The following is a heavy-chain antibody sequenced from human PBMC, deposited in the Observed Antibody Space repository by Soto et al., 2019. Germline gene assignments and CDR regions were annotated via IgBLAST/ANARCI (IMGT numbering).Heavy chain of an antibody. CDR1: GYSFTSYW. CDR3: ARHGSISSPYYYYYGMDV. V-gene: IGHV5-51*01. CDR2: IYPGDSDT. Sequence: GESLKISCKGSGYSFTSYWIGWVRQMPGKGLEWMGIIYPGDSDTRYSPSFQGQVTISADKSISTAYLQWSSLKASDTAMYYCARHGSISSPYYYYYGMDVWGQGTTVTVSS. J-gene: IGHJ6*02. D-gene: IGHD3-3*02.